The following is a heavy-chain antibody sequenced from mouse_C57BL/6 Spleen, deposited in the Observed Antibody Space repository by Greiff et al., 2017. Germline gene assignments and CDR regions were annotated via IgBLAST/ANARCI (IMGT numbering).Heavy chain of an antibody. CDR1: GYTSTSYW. CDR2: IDPSNSYT. Sequence: VQLQQPGAELVMPGASVKLSCKASGYTSTSYWMHWVKQRPGQGLEWIGEIDPSNSYTNYNQKFKGKSTLTVDKSSSTAYMQLSSLTSEDSAVYYCTTRGDWGQGTTLTVSS. D-gene: IGHD1-1*01. V-gene: IGHV1-69*01. CDR3: TTRGD. J-gene: IGHJ2*01.